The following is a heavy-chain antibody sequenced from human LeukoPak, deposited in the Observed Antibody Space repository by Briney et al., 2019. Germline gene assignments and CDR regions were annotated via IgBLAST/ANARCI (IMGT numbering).Heavy chain of an antibody. J-gene: IGHJ3*01. CDR2: VNTDGSST. V-gene: IGHV3-74*03. Sequence: GGSLRLSCAASGFIFTDYWMHWVRQAPGKGLAWVSRVNTDGSSTTYADSVKGRFTISRDNAKDTLYLQMDSLRAEDTTVYYCARGDSSGPSGWGQGTLVTVSS. D-gene: IGHD6-25*01. CDR3: ARGDSSGPSG. CDR1: GFIFTDYW.